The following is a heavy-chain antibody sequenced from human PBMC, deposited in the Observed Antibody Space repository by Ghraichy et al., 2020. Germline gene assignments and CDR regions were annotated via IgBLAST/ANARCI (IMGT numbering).Heavy chain of an antibody. CDR1: GGSFSGYY. D-gene: IGHD5-12*01. Sequence: SQTLSLTCAVYGGSFSGYYWSWIRQPPGKGLEWIGEINHSGSTNYNPSLKSRVTISVDTSKNQFSLKLSSVTAADTAVFYCARRDNVDIVATTYDYWGQGTLVTVSS. J-gene: IGHJ4*02. CDR2: INHSGST. CDR3: ARRDNVDIVATTYDY. V-gene: IGHV4-34*01.